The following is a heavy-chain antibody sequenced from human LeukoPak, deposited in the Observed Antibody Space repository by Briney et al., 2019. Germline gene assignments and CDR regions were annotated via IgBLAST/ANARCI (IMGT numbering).Heavy chain of an antibody. J-gene: IGHJ4*02. CDR3: ARGGSSRPLAH. Sequence: GGSLILSCAASGFIFSSYEMNWARQAPGEGLEWLSYIGSSGSPIYYADSVKGRFYISRDTAKNSLYLQMNSLRAEDTAVYYCARGGSSRPLAHWGQGALVSVSS. CDR2: IGSSGSPI. V-gene: IGHV3-48*03. CDR1: GFIFSSYE. D-gene: IGHD1-1*01.